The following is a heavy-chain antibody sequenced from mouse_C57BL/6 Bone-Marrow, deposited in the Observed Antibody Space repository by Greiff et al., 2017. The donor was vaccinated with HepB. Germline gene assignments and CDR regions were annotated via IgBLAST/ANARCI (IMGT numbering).Heavy chain of an antibody. CDR2: IDPEDGET. V-gene: IGHV14-2*01. CDR3: AREWPYYEYFDV. CDR1: GFNIKDYY. J-gene: IGHJ1*03. D-gene: IGHD2-10*01. Sequence: VQLQHSGAELVKPGASVKLSCTASGFNIKDYYMHWVKQRTEQGLEWIGRIDPEDGETKYAPKFQGKATITADTSSNTAYLQLSSLTSEDTAVYYCAREWPYYEYFDVWGTGTTVTVSS.